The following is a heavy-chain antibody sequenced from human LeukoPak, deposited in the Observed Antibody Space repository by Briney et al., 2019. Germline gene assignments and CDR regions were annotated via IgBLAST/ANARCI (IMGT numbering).Heavy chain of an antibody. CDR1: GFTFSSYA. V-gene: IGHV3-23*01. CDR3: AKGNYYYGSGSYPY. CDR2: ISGSGGST. D-gene: IGHD3-10*01. Sequence: AGGSLRLSCAASGFTFSSYAMSWVRQAPGKGLEWVSAISGSGGSTYYADSVKGRFTISRDNSKNTLYLQMNSLRAEDTAVYYCAKGNYYYGSGSYPYWGQGTLVTVSS. J-gene: IGHJ4*02.